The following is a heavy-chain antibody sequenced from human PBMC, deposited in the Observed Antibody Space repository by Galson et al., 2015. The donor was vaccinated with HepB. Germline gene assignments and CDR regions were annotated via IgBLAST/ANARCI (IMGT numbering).Heavy chain of an antibody. J-gene: IGHJ4*02. Sequence: AISGDSVSSNSAAWNWIRQSPSRGLEWLGRTYYRSKWYNDYAVSVESRITITPDTSKNQVSLQLHSVTPEDTAVYYCSRDFEWSPGGDFLDSWGQGTLVTVSS. V-gene: IGHV6-1*01. CDR2: TYYRSKWYN. CDR1: GDSVSSNSAA. D-gene: IGHD3-3*01. CDR3: SRDFEWSPGGDFLDS.